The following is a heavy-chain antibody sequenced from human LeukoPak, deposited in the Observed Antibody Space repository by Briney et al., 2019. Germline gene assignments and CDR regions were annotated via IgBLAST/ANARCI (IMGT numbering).Heavy chain of an antibody. J-gene: IGHJ4*02. V-gene: IGHV3-23*01. CDR2: FSTSGGTR. D-gene: IGHD3-22*01. Sequence: GGSLRLSCAASGFTFISYPMSWVPQAPGKGVEWVSRFSTSGGTRSYAESVKGRFTISRDNPKNTLYMEMNSLRDEETAVYYCAIMHRYYDGSGYWVQWGQGTLVTVSS. CDR1: GFTFISYP. CDR3: AIMHRYYDGSGYWVQ.